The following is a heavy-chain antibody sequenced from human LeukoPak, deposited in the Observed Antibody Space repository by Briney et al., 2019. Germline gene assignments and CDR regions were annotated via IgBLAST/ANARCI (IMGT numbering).Heavy chain of an antibody. Sequence: SETLSLTCTVSGGSISGYYWSWIPQPPGKGLEWIAHIYYSGRANFNPPFKSRLTISLDNSKNQLSLKMTSPADAGTALNYLARHGQNDGYPLDYWGQGTLVSVSS. D-gene: IGHD5-24*01. CDR1: GGSISGYY. CDR3: ARHGQNDGYPLDY. V-gene: IGHV4-59*08. J-gene: IGHJ4*02. CDR2: IYYSGRA.